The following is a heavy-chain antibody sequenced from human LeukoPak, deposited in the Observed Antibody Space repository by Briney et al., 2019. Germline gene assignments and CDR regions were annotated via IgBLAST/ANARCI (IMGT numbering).Heavy chain of an antibody. V-gene: IGHV3-64*01. CDR3: ARVPKWELLFGYYYYGMDV. Sequence: GGSLRLSCAASGFTFSSYAMHWVRQAPGKGLEYVSAISSNGGSTYYANSVKGRFTISRDNSKNTLYLQMGSLRAEDMAVYYCARVPKWELLFGYYYYGMDVWGQGTTVTVSS. D-gene: IGHD1-26*01. CDR1: GFTFSSYA. CDR2: ISSNGGST. J-gene: IGHJ6*02.